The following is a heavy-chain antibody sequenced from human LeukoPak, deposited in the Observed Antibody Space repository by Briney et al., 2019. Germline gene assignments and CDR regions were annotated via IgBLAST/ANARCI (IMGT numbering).Heavy chain of an antibody. D-gene: IGHD2-8*01. J-gene: IGHJ6*03. Sequence: PGGSLRLSCAASGFTFDDYGMSWVPQAPGKGLEWVSGNWNGGNTGYADSVKGRFTISRDNVKNSLYLQMNSLRAEDTALYYCARAPGVRYYYYMDVWGKGTTVTISS. V-gene: IGHV3-20*04. CDR1: GFTFDDYG. CDR3: ARAPGVRYYYYMDV. CDR2: NWNGGNT.